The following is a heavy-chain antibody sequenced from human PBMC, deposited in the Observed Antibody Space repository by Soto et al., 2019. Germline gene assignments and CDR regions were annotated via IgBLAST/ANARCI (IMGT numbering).Heavy chain of an antibody. CDR2: ISGSGGTT. V-gene: IGHV3-23*01. J-gene: IGHJ4*02. CDR3: TSDYGLDF. Sequence: EVQLLESGGGLVQPGGSLRLSCVASGFIFSSFGMSWVRQAPGKGLEWVSGISGSGGTTYYANSVKGRFTISRDNSKNTVFLQKNTLRADDTAVYYCTSDYGLDFWGQGALVTVSS. CDR1: GFIFSSFG. D-gene: IGHD4-17*01.